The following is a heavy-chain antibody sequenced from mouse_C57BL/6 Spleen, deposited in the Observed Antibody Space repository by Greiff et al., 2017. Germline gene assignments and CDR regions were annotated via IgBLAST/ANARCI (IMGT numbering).Heavy chain of an antibody. V-gene: IGHV5-17*01. Sequence: EVKVVESGGGLVKPGGSLKLSCAASGFTFSDYGMHWVRQAPEKGLEWVAYISSGSSTTYYADKVKGRFTITRDNAKNTLFLHMTILRSEDTAMYDCASYDYDAYYYALDYWGQGTSVTVSS. CDR2: ISSGSSTT. CDR1: GFTFSDYG. J-gene: IGHJ4*01. D-gene: IGHD2-4*01. CDR3: ASYDYDAYYYALDY.